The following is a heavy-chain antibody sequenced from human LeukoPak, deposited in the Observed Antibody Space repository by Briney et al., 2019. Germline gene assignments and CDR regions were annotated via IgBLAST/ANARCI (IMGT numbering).Heavy chain of an antibody. D-gene: IGHD1-26*01. J-gene: IGHJ4*02. CDR3: ATDPGSYYVLGY. CDR2: ISAYNGNT. V-gene: IGHV1-18*01. CDR1: GYTFTSYG. Sequence: ASVKVSCKASGYTFTSYGISWVRQAPGQGLEWMGWISAYNGNTNYAQKLQGRVTMTTDTSTSTAYMELSSLRSEDTAVYYCATDPGSYYVLGYWGQGTLVTVSS.